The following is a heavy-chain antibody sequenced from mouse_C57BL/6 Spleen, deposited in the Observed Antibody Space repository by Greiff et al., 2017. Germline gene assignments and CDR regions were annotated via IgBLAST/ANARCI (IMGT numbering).Heavy chain of an antibody. CDR2: IYPGDGDT. J-gene: IGHJ3*01. D-gene: IGHD1-1*01. Sequence: QVQLQQSGPELVKPGASVKISCKASGYAFSSSWMNWVKQRPGKGLEWIGRIYPGDGDTNYNGKFKGKATLTADKSSSTAYMQLSSLTSEDSAVYVCARETTEAWFAYWGQGTLVTVSA. CDR1: GYAFSSSW. CDR3: ARETTEAWFAY. V-gene: IGHV1-82*01.